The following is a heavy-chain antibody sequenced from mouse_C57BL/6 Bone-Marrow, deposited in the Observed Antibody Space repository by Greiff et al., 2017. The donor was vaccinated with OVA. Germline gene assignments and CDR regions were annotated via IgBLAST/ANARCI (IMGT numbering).Heavy chain of an antibody. V-gene: IGHV5-15*01. J-gene: IGHJ4*01. CDR2: ISNLAYSI. D-gene: IGHD2-5*01. CDR3: ASVGQKYSNYAMDY. Sequence: VQLKESGGGLVQPGGSLKLSCAASGFTFSDYGMAWVRQAPRKGPEWVAFISNLAYSIYYADTVTGRFTISSENAKNTLYLEMSSLRSEDTAMYYGASVGQKYSNYAMDYWGQGTSVTVSA. CDR1: GFTFSDYG.